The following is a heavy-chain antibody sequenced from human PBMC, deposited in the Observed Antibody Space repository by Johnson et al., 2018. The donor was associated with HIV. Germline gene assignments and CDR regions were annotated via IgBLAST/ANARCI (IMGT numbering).Heavy chain of an antibody. V-gene: IGHV3-66*01. J-gene: IGHJ3*01. D-gene: IGHD6-13*01. Sequence: VQLVEPGGGVVQPGRSLRLSCAASGFTFSIYGMHWVRQAPGKGLEWVSVIYTGGRTYYADSVSGRFTISRDNSKNTLYLKMRSLRVEETAIYYCARDGESQQLPLGDAFDVWGQGTMVTVSS. CDR3: ARDGESQQLPLGDAFDV. CDR1: GFTFSIYG. CDR2: IYTGGRT.